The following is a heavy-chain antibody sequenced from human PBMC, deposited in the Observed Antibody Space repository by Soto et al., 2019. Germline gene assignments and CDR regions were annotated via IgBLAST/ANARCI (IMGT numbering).Heavy chain of an antibody. J-gene: IGHJ4*02. CDR1: GFSFNTYG. V-gene: IGHV3-30*18. D-gene: IGHD5-18*01. CDR2: ISYDGSNQ. CDR3: AKDIVKYTYDACDY. Sequence: QVQLVESGGAVVQPGKSLRLSCAASGFSFNTYGMYWVRQAPGKWLEWVAAISYDGSNQYHADSVKGRFTISRDNSKSTLYLQMNSLRVEDTAVYYCAKDIVKYTYDACDYWGQGALVTVSS.